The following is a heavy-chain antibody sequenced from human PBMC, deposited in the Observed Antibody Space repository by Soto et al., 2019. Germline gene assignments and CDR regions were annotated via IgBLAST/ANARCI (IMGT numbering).Heavy chain of an antibody. CDR2: VYFSGST. CDR1: GGSISSYY. J-gene: IGHJ3*01. D-gene: IGHD5-12*01. Sequence: SETLSLTCTISGGSISSYYWSGIRQTPGKGLEWIGSVYFSGSTNYNPSLKSRVLISIDTSRNQFSLKLNSVTAADTAVYYCTRDLYIGHRGYGQSQVCGQGKTLTVS. CDR3: TRDLYIGHRGYGQSQV. V-gene: IGHV4-59*01.